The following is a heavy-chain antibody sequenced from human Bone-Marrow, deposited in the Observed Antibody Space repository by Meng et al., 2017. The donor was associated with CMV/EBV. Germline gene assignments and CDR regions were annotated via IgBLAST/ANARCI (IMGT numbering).Heavy chain of an antibody. CDR2: ISGSGGST. D-gene: IGHD3-3*01. V-gene: IGHV3-23*01. J-gene: IGHJ6*02. CDR1: GFTFSSYA. Sequence: LSLTCAASGFTFSSYAMSWVRQAPGKGLEWVSAISGSGGSTYYADSVKGRFTISRDNAKNSLYLQMNSLRAEDTAVYYCARDLRFLEWLLSWGYYYYGMDVWGQGTTVTVSS. CDR3: ARDLRFLEWLLSWGYYYYGMDV.